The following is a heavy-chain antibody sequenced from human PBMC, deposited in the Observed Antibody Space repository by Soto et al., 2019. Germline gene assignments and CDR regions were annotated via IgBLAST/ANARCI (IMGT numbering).Heavy chain of an antibody. Sequence: GGSLRLSCAASGFTFSSYWMSWVRQAPGKRLEWVANIKHDGSEKYYVDSVEGRFTISRDNGKNSLYLQMSSLRAEDTAVYFCARNRIGSSWHREYFQHWGQGTLVTVSS. CDR1: GFTFSSYW. CDR2: IKHDGSEK. V-gene: IGHV3-7*03. CDR3: ARNRIGSSWHREYFQH. D-gene: IGHD6-13*01. J-gene: IGHJ1*01.